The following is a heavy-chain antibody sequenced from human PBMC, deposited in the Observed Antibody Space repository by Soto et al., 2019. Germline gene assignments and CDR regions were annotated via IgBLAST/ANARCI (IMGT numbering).Heavy chain of an antibody. Sequence: GASVKVSCKASGYSFTNNDVSWVRQATGQGLEWMGWMNPGSGDTGYAQKFQGRVTMTRDISIATAYMELSSLRSDDTAIYYCARMVTFGSLNCFVPWGQGILVT. D-gene: IGHD3-16*01. CDR3: ARMVTFGSLNCFVP. J-gene: IGHJ5*02. V-gene: IGHV1-8*01. CDR2: MNPGSGDT. CDR1: GYSFTNND.